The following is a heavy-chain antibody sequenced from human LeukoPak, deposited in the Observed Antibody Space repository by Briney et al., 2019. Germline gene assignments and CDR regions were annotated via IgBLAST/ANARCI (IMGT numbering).Heavy chain of an antibody. V-gene: IGHV4-30-2*01. D-gene: IGHD6-13*01. CDR3: ARAAAGTFQADY. J-gene: IGHJ4*02. CDR2: IYHSGST. CDR1: GGSISSGGYS. Sequence: SETLSLTCAVSGGSISSGGYSWSWIRQPPGTGLEWIGYIYHSGSTYYNPSLKGRVTISVDRSKNQFSLKLSSVTAADTAVYYCARAAAGTFQADYWGQGTLVTVSS.